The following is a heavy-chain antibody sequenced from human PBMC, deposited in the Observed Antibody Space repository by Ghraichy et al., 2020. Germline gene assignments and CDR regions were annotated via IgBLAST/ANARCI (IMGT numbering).Heavy chain of an antibody. CDR1: GGSISSSSYY. J-gene: IGHJ4*02. Sequence: SETLSLTCTVSGGSISSSSYYWGWIRQPPGKGLEWIGSIYYSGSTYYNPSLKSRVTISVDTSKNQFSLKLSSVTAADTAVYYCARHSGYSSSWYEYWGQGTLVTVSS. V-gene: IGHV4-39*01. CDR2: IYYSGST. D-gene: IGHD6-13*01. CDR3: ARHSGYSSSWYEY.